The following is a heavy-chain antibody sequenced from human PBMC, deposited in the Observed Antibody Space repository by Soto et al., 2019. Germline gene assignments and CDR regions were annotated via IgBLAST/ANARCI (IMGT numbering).Heavy chain of an antibody. CDR2: ISGYNGKT. J-gene: IGHJ6*02. CDR1: GYTLSMSG. CDR3: AREGPRPYYYYGMDV. V-gene: IGHV1-18*01. Sequence: QVQLVQSGAEVKKPGASVKVSCKSSGYTLSMSGISWVRQAPGQGLEWMGWISGYNGKTNYEQKFQDRVTMTTDTSTNMAYMERRSLRSDDTAVYYCAREGPRPYYYYGMDVWGQGTTVTVSS.